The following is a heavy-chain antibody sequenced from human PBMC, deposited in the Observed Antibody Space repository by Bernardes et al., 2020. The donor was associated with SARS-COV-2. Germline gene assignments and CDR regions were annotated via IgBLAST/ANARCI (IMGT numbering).Heavy chain of an antibody. V-gene: IGHV3-23*01. J-gene: IGHJ4*03. D-gene: IGHD3-22*01. CDR3: AKHGLGDYYDSSGYYHYYFDY. CDR2: ISGSGGST. Sequence: GGSLRLSCAASGFTFSSYAMSWVRQAPGKGLEWVSAISGSGGSTYYADSVKGRFTISRDNSKNTLYLQMNSLRAEDTAVYYCAKHGLGDYYDSSGYYHYYFDYWGQGTTVTVSS. CDR1: GFTFSSYA.